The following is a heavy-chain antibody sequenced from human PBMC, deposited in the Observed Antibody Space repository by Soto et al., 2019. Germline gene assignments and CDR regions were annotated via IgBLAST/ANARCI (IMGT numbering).Heavy chain of an antibody. J-gene: IGHJ4*02. CDR3: ARHRIAATGPDY. CDR1: GYSFTNYW. Sequence: GESLKISCKGSGYSFTNYWNTWGRQMPGKGLECMGRIDVSDSYTNYSPSFQGHVTISADKSISTAYLQWSSLKASDTAMYYCARHRIAATGPDYWGQGTLVTVSS. D-gene: IGHD6-25*01. V-gene: IGHV5-10-1*01. CDR2: IDVSDSYT.